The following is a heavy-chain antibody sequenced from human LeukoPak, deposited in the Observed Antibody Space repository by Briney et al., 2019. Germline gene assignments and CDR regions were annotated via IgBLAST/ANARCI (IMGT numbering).Heavy chain of an antibody. V-gene: IGHV3-9*01. CDR1: GFTFDDYA. J-gene: IGHJ6*02. D-gene: IGHD2-15*01. CDR2: ISWNSGSI. CDR3: AKDVVAYYGMDV. Sequence: GGSLRLSCAASGFTFDDYAMHWVRQAPGKGLEWVSGISWNSGSIGYADSVKDRFTISRDNAKNSLYLQMNSLRAEDTALYYCAKDVVAYYGMDVWGQGTTVTVSS.